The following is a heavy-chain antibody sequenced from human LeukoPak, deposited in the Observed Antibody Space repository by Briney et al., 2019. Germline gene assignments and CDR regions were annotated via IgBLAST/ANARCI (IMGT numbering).Heavy chain of an antibody. J-gene: IGHJ4*02. D-gene: IGHD1-1*01. Sequence: PGGSLRLSCAASGFTFSSYTMHWIRQAPGKGLEWVSSISGSNSYIFYADSVKGRFAVSRDNAKDSLYLQMNSLRAEDTAVYYCARALTTLTYEGYWGQGTLVTVSS. CDR1: GFTFSSYT. V-gene: IGHV3-21*01. CDR2: ISGSNSYI. CDR3: ARALTTLTYEGY.